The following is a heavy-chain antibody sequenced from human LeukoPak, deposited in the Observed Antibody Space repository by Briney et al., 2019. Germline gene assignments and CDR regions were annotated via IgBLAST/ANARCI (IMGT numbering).Heavy chain of an antibody. V-gene: IGHV3-23*01. Sequence: GGSLRLSCAVSGFTVSSNYINWVRQAPGRGLEWVSAISGSGGSTYYADSVKGRFTISRDNSKNTLYLQMNSLRAEDTAVYYCAKDETAAAAHFDYWGQGTLVTVSS. CDR3: AKDETAAAAHFDY. J-gene: IGHJ4*02. CDR1: GFTVSSNY. D-gene: IGHD2-2*01. CDR2: ISGSGGST.